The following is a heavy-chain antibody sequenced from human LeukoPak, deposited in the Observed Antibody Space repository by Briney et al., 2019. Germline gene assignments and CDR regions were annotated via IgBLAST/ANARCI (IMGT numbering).Heavy chain of an antibody. Sequence: SETLSLTCTVSGGSISSGSYYWSWIRQPAGKGLEWIGRIYTSGSTNYNPSLKSRVIISVDTSKNQFSLKLSSVTAADTAVYYCARESVSYYYRPESILDIWGQGTMVTVSS. J-gene: IGHJ3*02. V-gene: IGHV4-61*02. CDR2: IYTSGST. CDR3: ARESVSYYYRPESILDI. D-gene: IGHD3-10*01. CDR1: GGSISSGSYY.